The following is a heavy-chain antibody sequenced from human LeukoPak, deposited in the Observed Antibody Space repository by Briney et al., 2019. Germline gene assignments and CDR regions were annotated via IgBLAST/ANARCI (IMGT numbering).Heavy chain of an antibody. V-gene: IGHV4-34*01. Sequence: ASETLSLTCAVYGGSFSGYYWSWIRQPPGKGLEWIGEINHSGSTNYNPSLKSRVTISVDTSKNQFSLKLSSVTAADTAVYYCAARDTYCSSTSCSDYWGQGTLVTVSS. J-gene: IGHJ4*02. CDR3: AARDTYCSSTSCSDY. D-gene: IGHD2-2*01. CDR1: GGSFSGYY. CDR2: INHSGST.